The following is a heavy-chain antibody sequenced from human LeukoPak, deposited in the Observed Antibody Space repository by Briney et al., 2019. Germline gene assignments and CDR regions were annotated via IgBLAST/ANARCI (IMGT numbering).Heavy chain of an antibody. Sequence: TGGSLRLSCAASGFTFSSYAMSWVRQAPGKGLEWVSAISTSGGSTYYADSVEGRFTISRDNSKNTLYLQMNSLSAEDTAVYYCAKRASPPYYFDYWGQGTLVTVSS. V-gene: IGHV3-23*01. CDR1: GFTFSSYA. J-gene: IGHJ4*02. CDR3: AKRASPPYYFDY. CDR2: ISTSGGST.